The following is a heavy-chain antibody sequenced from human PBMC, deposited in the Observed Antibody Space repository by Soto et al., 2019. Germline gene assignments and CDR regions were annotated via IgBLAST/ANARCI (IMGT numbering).Heavy chain of an antibody. CDR1: GGSISSYY. Sequence: PSETLSLTCTVSGGSISSYYWSWIRQPPGKGLEWIGYIYYSGSTYYNPSLKSRVTISVDTSKNQFSLKLSSVTAADTAVYYCARERPDGSRLDLWGQGTLVTVSS. D-gene: IGHD6-13*01. CDR3: ARERPDGSRLDL. J-gene: IGHJ5*02. CDR2: IYYSGST. V-gene: IGHV4-59*12.